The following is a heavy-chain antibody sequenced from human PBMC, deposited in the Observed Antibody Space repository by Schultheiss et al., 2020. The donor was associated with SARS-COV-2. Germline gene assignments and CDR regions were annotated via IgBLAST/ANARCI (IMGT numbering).Heavy chain of an antibody. CDR2: IYHSGST. Sequence: SETLSLTCAVYGGSFSGDSWSWLRQPPGTGLEWIGSIYHSGSTYYNPSLKSRVTISVDTSKNQFSLKLSSVTAADTAVYYCARDYSSGSRYYYGMDVWGQGTTVTVSS. D-gene: IGHD6-19*01. CDR3: ARDYSSGSRYYYGMDV. J-gene: IGHJ6*02. V-gene: IGHV4-34*01. CDR1: GGSFSGDS.